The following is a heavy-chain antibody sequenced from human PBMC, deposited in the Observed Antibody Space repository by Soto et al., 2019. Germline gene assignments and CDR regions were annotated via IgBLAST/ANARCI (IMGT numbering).Heavy chain of an antibody. Sequence: KPSETLSLTCTVSGGSVSSGSYYWSWIRQPPGKGLEWIGYIYYSGSTNYNPSPKSRVTISVDTSKNQFSLKLSSVTAADTAVYYCARGSVVVAATNPFDYWGQGTLVTVSS. J-gene: IGHJ4*02. V-gene: IGHV4-61*01. D-gene: IGHD2-15*01. CDR3: ARGSVVVAATNPFDY. CDR1: GGSVSSGSYY. CDR2: IYYSGST.